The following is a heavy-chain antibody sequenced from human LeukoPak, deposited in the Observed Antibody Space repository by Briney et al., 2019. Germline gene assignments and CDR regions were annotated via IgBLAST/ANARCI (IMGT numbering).Heavy chain of an antibody. CDR2: MYYSGST. Sequence: SETLSLTCSISGHFVFSYYWSWIRQSPGKGLEWIGYMYYSGSTNYNPSLKSRVTISVDTSKNQFSLKLSSVTAADTAVYYCARDGGYCSSTSCYGIYYYYMDVWGKGTTVTVSS. V-gene: IGHV4-59*02. CDR3: ARDGGYCSSTSCYGIYYYYMDV. CDR1: GHFVFSYY. D-gene: IGHD2-2*01. J-gene: IGHJ6*03.